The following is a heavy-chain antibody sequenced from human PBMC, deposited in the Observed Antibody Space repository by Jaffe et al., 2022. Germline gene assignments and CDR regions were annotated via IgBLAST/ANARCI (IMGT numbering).Heavy chain of an antibody. Sequence: EVQLVESGGGLVQPGGSLRLSCAASGFTFSSYSMNWVRQAPGKGLEWVSYISSSSSTIYYADSVKGRFTISRDNAKNSLYLQMNSLRAEDTAVYYCASQYYDFWSGYRGNDYWGQGTLVTVSS. CDR2: ISSSSSTI. CDR1: GFTFSSYS. V-gene: IGHV3-48*01. J-gene: IGHJ4*02. CDR3: ASQYYDFWSGYRGNDY. D-gene: IGHD3-3*01.